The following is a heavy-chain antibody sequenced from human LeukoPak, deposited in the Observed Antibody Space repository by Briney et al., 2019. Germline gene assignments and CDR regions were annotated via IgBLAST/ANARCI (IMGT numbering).Heavy chain of an antibody. CDR3: ARDSSSWAYYYYYYMDV. Sequence: ASVRVSSTASGYTFTGYYMHWVRQAPGQGLEWMGWINPNSGGTKYAQKFQGRVTMTRDTSISTAYMELSRLRSDDTAVYYCARDSSSWAYYYYYYMDVWGKGTTVTVSS. D-gene: IGHD6-13*01. V-gene: IGHV1-2*02. CDR1: GYTFTGYY. J-gene: IGHJ6*03. CDR2: INPNSGGT.